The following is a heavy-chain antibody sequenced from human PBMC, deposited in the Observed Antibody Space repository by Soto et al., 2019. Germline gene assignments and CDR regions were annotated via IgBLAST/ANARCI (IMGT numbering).Heavy chain of an antibody. CDR3: ARTPGSGWYFDY. J-gene: IGHJ4*02. D-gene: IGHD6-19*01. V-gene: IGHV1-69*02. Sequence: QVQLVQSGAEVKKPGSSVKVSSKASGGTFSSYTISWVRQAPGQGLEWMGRIIPILGIANYAQKFQGRVTITADKSTSTAYMELSSLRSEDTAVYYCARTPGSGWYFDYWGQGTLVTVSS. CDR2: IIPILGIA. CDR1: GGTFSSYT.